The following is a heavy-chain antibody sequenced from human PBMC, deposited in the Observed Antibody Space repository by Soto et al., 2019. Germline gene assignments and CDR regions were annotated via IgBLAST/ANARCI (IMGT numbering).Heavy chain of an antibody. V-gene: IGHV4-34*01. CDR2: INHSGST. J-gene: IGHJ5*02. CDR1: GGSFSGYY. Sequence: SETLSLTCAVYGGSFSGYYWSWIRQPPGKGLEWIGEINHSGSTNYNPSLKSRVTISVDTSKNQFSLKLSSVTAADTAVYYCARGAGIAARQGSWFDPWGQGTLVTVSS. CDR3: ARGAGIAARQGSWFDP. D-gene: IGHD6-6*01.